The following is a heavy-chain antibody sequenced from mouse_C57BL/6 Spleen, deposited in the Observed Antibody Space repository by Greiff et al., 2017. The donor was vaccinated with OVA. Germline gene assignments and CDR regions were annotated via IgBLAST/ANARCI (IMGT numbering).Heavy chain of an antibody. CDR3: ARKDLMGNFYAMDY. D-gene: IGHD2-1*01. J-gene: IGHJ4*01. V-gene: IGHV1-72*01. CDR1: GYTFTSYW. Sequence: QVQLKQPGAELVKPGASVKLSCKASGYTFTSYWMHWVKQRPGRGLEWIGRIDPNSGGTKYTEKFKSKATLTVDKPSSTADMQLSSLSADDSAVYYCARKDLMGNFYAMDYWGQGTSVTVSS. CDR2: IDPNSGGT.